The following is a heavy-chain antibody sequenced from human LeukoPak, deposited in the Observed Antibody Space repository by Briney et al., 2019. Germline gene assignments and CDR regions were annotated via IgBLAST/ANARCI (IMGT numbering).Heavy chain of an antibody. CDR3: ARGNGGHYYYYYMDV. CDR1: GGSFSGYY. V-gene: IGHV4-34*01. D-gene: IGHD2-8*01. J-gene: IGHJ6*03. CDR2: INHSGST. Sequence: PSETLSLTCAVYGGSFSGYYWSWIRQPPGKGLEWIGEINHSGSTNYNPSLKSRVTISVDTSKNQFSLKLSSVTAADTAVYYCARGNGGHYYYYYMDVWGKGTTVTVSS.